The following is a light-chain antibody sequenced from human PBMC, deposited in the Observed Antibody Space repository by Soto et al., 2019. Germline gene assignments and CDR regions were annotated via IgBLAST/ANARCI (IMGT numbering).Light chain of an antibody. CDR3: SSYTSSSTRV. CDR1: SSDVGGYNY. J-gene: IGLJ2*01. Sequence: QPASVSGSPGQSITISCTGTSSDVGGYNYVSWYQQHPGKAPKLMIYDVSNRPSGVSNRFSGSKSGNTASLTISGLQAEDEADYYCSSYTSSSTRVFGGGTQLTVL. V-gene: IGLV2-14*01. CDR2: DVS.